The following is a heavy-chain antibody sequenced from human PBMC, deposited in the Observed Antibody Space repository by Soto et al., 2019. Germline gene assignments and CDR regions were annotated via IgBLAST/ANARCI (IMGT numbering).Heavy chain of an antibody. Sequence: ASVKVSCKASGYTFTSYGISWVRQAPGQGLEWMGWISAYNGNTNYAQKLQGRVTMTTDTSTSTAYMELRSLRSDDTAVYYCASFFSPPGIAAAEENWFYPCGQGTLVTVSA. CDR3: ASFFSPPGIAAAEENWFYP. V-gene: IGHV1-18*04. D-gene: IGHD6-13*01. CDR2: ISAYNGNT. CDR1: GYTFTSYG. J-gene: IGHJ5*02.